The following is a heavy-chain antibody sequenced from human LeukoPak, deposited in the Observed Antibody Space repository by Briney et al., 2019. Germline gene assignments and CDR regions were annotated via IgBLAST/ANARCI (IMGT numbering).Heavy chain of an antibody. J-gene: IGHJ5*02. D-gene: IGHD3-3*01. Sequence: NTGGPLRLSCAASGFTFSDYYMSWIRQAPGEGLVGVSYISSSGSTIYYADSVKGRFTIPRDNAKNSLYLQMNSLRAEDTAVYYCARELGGVVIGNWFDPWGQGTLVTVSS. CDR1: GFTFSDYY. CDR3: ARELGGVVIGNWFDP. V-gene: IGHV3-11*04. CDR2: ISSSGSTI.